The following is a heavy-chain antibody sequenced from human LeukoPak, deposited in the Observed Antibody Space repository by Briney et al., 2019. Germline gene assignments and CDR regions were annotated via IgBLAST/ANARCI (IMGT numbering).Heavy chain of an antibody. CDR3: ARDPMGSGGSGSPIYYYYMDV. CDR1: GFTFSSYW. V-gene: IGHV3-7*01. Sequence: PGGSLRLSCAASGFTFSSYWMSWVRQAPGKGLEWVANIKQDGSEKYYVDSVKGRFTISRDNAKNSLYLQMNSLRAEDTAVYYCARDPMGSGGSGSPIYYYYMDVWGKGTTVTVSS. D-gene: IGHD3-10*01. CDR2: IKQDGSEK. J-gene: IGHJ6*03.